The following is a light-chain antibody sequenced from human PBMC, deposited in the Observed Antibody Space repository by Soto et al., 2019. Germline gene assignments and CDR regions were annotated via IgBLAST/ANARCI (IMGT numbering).Light chain of an antibody. Sequence: QSVLTQPPSASGTPGQRVTISCSGSSSNIGSNYVYWYQQLPGTAPILLIYRNNQRPSGVPDRFSGSKSGTSASLAISGLRSEDEADYYCAAWDDSLSGIYVFGTGTKVTVL. CDR2: RNN. CDR3: AAWDDSLSGIYV. V-gene: IGLV1-47*01. J-gene: IGLJ1*01. CDR1: SSNIGSNY.